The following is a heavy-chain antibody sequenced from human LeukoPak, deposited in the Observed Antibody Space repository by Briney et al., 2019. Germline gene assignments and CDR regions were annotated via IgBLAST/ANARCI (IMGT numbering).Heavy chain of an antibody. CDR2: ISGSGGST. CDR3: ARVYYGSGSYYGMDV. V-gene: IGHV3-23*01. J-gene: IGHJ6*02. CDR1: GFTFSSYA. D-gene: IGHD3-10*01. Sequence: GGSLRLSCAASGFTFSSYAMSWVRQAPGKGLEWVSAISGSGGSTYYADSVKGRFTISRDNSKNTLYLQMNSLRAEDTAVYYCARVYYGSGSYYGMDVWGQGTTVTVSS.